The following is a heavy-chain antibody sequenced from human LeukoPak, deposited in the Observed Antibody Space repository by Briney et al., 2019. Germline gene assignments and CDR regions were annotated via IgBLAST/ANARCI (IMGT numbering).Heavy chain of an antibody. Sequence: KPSETLSLTCTVSGGSISSSSYYWGWIRQPPGKGLEWIGSVYYSGTTYYNPSLKSRVTIFVDTSKNQFSLKLSSVTAADTAVYYCARDPTGYSSGWYADYWGQGTLVTVSS. CDR1: GGSISSSSYY. CDR2: VYYSGTT. J-gene: IGHJ4*02. D-gene: IGHD6-19*01. CDR3: ARDPTGYSSGWYADY. V-gene: IGHV4-39*07.